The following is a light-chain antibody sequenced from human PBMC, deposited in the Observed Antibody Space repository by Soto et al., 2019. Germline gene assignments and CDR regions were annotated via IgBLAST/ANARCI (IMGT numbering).Light chain of an antibody. Sequence: DIQMTHSPSSLSASVGDRVTITCQASQDIREYVNWYQLKPGKAPRLLIYYASHLETGVPSKFRGSRSGTDFTFTINGLQREDIATYCCQQYDSLPYTFGQGTKLEIK. J-gene: IGKJ2*01. CDR2: YAS. CDR1: QDIREY. V-gene: IGKV1-33*01. CDR3: QQYDSLPYT.